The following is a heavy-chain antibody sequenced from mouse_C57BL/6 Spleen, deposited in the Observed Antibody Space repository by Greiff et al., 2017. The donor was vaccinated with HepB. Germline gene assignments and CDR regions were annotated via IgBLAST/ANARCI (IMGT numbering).Heavy chain of an antibody. CDR2: IDPSDSYT. Sequence: QVQLQQPGAELVMPGASVKLSCKASGYTFTSYWMHWVKQRPGQGLEWIGEIDPSDSYTNYNQKFKGKSTLTVDKSSSTAYMQLSSLTSEDSAVYYCARGDYYYGSSLLYAMDYWGQGTSVTVSS. D-gene: IGHD1-1*01. J-gene: IGHJ4*01. CDR1: GYTFTSYW. CDR3: ARGDYYYGSSLLYAMDY. V-gene: IGHV1-69*01.